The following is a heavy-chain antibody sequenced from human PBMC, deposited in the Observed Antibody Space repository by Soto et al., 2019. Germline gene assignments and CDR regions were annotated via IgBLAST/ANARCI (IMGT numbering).Heavy chain of an antibody. CDR2: IYYSGST. J-gene: IGHJ4*02. CDR3: ARVWRDLVTLMYYFDY. V-gene: IGHV4-61*01. D-gene: IGHD3-3*01. Sequence: SETLSLTCTVSGGSVSSGSYYWSWIRQPPGKGLEWIGYIYYSGSTNYNPSLKSRVTISVDTSKNQFSLKLSSVTAADTAVYYCARVWRDLVTLMYYFDYWGQGTLVTVSS. CDR1: GGSVSSGSYY.